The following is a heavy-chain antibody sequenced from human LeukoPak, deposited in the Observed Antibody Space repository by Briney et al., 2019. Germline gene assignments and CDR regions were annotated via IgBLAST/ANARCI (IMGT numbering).Heavy chain of an antibody. V-gene: IGHV3-30*18. CDR1: GFDFRTYG. D-gene: IGHD3-10*01. CDR3: AKVRLGSGYYGMDV. J-gene: IGHJ6*02. Sequence: GRSLRLSCAASGFDFRTYGMHWVRQAPGKGLEWVAVIWYDGSNKDYADSVKGRFIISRDNSKNTLYLQMNSLRVEDTAVYYCAKVRLGSGYYGMDVWGQGTTVTVSS. CDR2: IWYDGSNK.